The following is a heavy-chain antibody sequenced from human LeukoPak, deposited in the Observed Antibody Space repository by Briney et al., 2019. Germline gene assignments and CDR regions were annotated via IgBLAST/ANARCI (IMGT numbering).Heavy chain of an antibody. Sequence: ASVKVSCKTSGYTFTDYYIHWVRQAPGQGLEWMGWIVPNSGGTKYAQKFQGRATMTRDTSISTAHMELSRLRYDDTAVYYCATLGATSFDYWGQGALVTVSS. CDR2: IVPNSGGT. D-gene: IGHD1-26*01. V-gene: IGHV1-2*02. J-gene: IGHJ4*02. CDR1: GYTFTDYY. CDR3: ATLGATSFDY.